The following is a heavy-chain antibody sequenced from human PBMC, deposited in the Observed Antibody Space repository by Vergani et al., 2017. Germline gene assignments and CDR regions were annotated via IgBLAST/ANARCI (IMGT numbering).Heavy chain of an antibody. V-gene: IGHV3-33*01. CDR2: IWYDGSNK. J-gene: IGHJ4*02. CDR3: AREAAGIAAAGGGFDY. CDR1: GFTFSSYG. Sequence: QVQLVESGGGVVQPGRSLRLSCAASGFTFSSYGMHWVRQAPGKGLEWVAVIWYDGSNKYYADSVKGRFTISRDNSKNTLYLQMNSLSAEDTAVDYCAREAAGIAAAGGGFDYWGQGTLVTVSS. D-gene: IGHD6-13*01.